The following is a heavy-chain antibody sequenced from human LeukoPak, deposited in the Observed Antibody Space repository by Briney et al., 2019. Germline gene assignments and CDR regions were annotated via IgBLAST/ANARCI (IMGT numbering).Heavy chain of an antibody. D-gene: IGHD3-22*01. J-gene: IGHJ4*02. CDR2: IHITGST. CDR1: GDSLTNYY. CDR3: ARDRYYDGSGGYYELGY. Sequence: PSETLSLTCTVSGDSLTNYYWSWIRQPAGKGLEWIGRIHITGSTNYNTSLESRVTMSLDTSKNHFSLKLSSVTASDTAVYYCARDRYYDGSGGYYELGYWGQGTLVTVSS. V-gene: IGHV4-4*07.